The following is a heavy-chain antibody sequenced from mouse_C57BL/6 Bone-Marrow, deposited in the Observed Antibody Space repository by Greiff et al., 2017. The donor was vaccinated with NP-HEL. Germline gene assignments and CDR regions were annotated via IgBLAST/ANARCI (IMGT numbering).Heavy chain of an antibody. J-gene: IGHJ4*01. Sequence: EVQLQQSGPELVKPGASVKMSCKASGYTFTDYNMHWVKQSHGKSLEWIGYINPNNGGTSYNQKFKGKATLTVNKSSSTAYMELRSLTSEDSAVYYCASGETAQVYYAMDYWGQGTSVTVSS. V-gene: IGHV1-22*01. CDR3: ASGETAQVYYAMDY. D-gene: IGHD3-2*02. CDR2: INPNNGGT. CDR1: GYTFTDYN.